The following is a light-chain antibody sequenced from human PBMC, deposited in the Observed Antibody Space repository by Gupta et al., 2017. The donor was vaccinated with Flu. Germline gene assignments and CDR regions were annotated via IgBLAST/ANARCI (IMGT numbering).Light chain of an antibody. CDR3: QQEHSTPWT. CDR2: WAS. Sequence: DIVVTQPPDCLAVSLGERASINCRSSKSCVGSCNNKNYLVWYQQKPGQPPKLLIYWASTRESGVPDRFSGSGSGTDFTLTISRLQAEDVAVYYCQQEHSTPWTFGQGTKVEI. J-gene: IGKJ1*01. CDR1: KSCVGSCNNKNY. V-gene: IGKV4-1*01.